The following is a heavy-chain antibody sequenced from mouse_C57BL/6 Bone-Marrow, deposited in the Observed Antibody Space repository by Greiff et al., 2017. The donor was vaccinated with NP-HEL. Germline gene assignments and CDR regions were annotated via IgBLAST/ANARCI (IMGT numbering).Heavy chain of an antibody. CDR2: INPNNGGT. Sequence: EVQLQQSGPELVKPGASVKISCKASGYTFTDYYMNWVKQSHGKSLEWIGDINPNNGGTSYNQKFKGKATLTVDKSSSTAYMELRSLTSEDSAVYYCARSGKAYWGQGTTLTVSS. V-gene: IGHV1-26*01. J-gene: IGHJ2*01. CDR3: ARSGKAY. D-gene: IGHD4-1*01. CDR1: GYTFTDYY.